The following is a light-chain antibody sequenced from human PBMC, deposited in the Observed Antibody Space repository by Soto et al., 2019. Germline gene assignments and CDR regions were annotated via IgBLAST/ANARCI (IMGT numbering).Light chain of an antibody. CDR1: QSIRTH. V-gene: IGKV3-15*01. Sequence: EVVMTQYPGTLSVSPGERATLSCRASQSIRTHLAWYQQKVGQAPRLLIYGSSTRATGIPARFSGSGSGTEFTLTISSLQSEDFAVYYCQHYYHWPPGYSFGQGTKLDIK. J-gene: IGKJ2*01. CDR2: GSS. CDR3: QHYYHWPPGYS.